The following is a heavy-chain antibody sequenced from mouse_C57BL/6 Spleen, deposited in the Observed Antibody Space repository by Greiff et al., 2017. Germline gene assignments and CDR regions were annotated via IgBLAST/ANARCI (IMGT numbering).Heavy chain of an antibody. V-gene: IGHV14-3*01. CDR2: IDPANGNT. CDR3: ASQPGSSYDGYAMDD. J-gene: IGHJ4*01. Sequence: EVQLQQSVAELVRPGASVKLSCTASGFNIKNTYMHWVKQRPEQGLEWIGRIDPANGNTKYAPKFQGKATITADTSSNTAYLQLSSLTAEDTAIYYCASQPGSSYDGYAMDDWGQGTSVTVSS. CDR1: GFNIKNTY. D-gene: IGHD1-1*01.